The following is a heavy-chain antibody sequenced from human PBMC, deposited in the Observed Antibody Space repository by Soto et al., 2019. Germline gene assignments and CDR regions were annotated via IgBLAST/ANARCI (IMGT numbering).Heavy chain of an antibody. CDR1: GGSVIIEKKY. V-gene: IGHV4-61*01. CDR3: AKAKPPPYYYGMDV. CDR2: IYYSEST. J-gene: IGHJ6*02. Sequence: EALSVNGFVSGGSVIIEKKYWSWIRQPPGKGLEWIGYIYYSESTNYNPSLKSRVTISVDTSKNQFSLKLSSVTAADAAVYYCAKAKPPPYYYGMDVWGQGTTVTVSS.